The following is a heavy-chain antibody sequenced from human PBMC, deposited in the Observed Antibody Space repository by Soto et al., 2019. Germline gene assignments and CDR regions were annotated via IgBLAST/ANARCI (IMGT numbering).Heavy chain of an antibody. CDR2: ISAYNGNT. V-gene: IGHV1-18*01. CDR3: ARDPRYDKGYCSSTSCYELDY. Sequence: GASVKVSCKASGYTFTSYGISWVRQAPGQGLEWMGWISAYNGNTNYAQKLQGRVTMTTDTSTSTAYMELRSLRSDDTAVYYCARDPRYDKGYCSSTSCYELDYWGQGTLVTVSS. J-gene: IGHJ4*02. CDR1: GYTFTSYG. D-gene: IGHD2-2*01.